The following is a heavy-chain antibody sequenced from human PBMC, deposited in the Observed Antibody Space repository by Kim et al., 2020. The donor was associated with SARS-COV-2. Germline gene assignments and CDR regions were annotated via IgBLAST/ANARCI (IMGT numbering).Heavy chain of an antibody. V-gene: IGHV3-30*01. CDR3: ARDPPYGDNGEYYFDY. Sequence: SVKGRFTISRDNSKNTLYRQMNSLRAEDTAVYYCARDPPYGDNGEYYFDYWGQGTLVTVSS. J-gene: IGHJ4*02. D-gene: IGHD4-17*01.